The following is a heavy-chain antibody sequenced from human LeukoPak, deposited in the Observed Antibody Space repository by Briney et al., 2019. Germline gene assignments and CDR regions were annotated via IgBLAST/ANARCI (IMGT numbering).Heavy chain of an antibody. CDR2: IHTSGST. J-gene: IGHJ6*03. V-gene: IGHV4-4*07. D-gene: IGHD6-13*01. Sequence: SSETLSLTCTVSGGSISSYYWSWIRQPAGKGLEWIGRIHTSGSTNYNPSLKSRVTMSADTSKNQFSLKLSSVTAADTAVYYCARELIAAAGPYYYYYYMDVWGKGTTVTVSS. CDR1: GGSISSYY. CDR3: ARELIAAAGPYYYYYYMDV.